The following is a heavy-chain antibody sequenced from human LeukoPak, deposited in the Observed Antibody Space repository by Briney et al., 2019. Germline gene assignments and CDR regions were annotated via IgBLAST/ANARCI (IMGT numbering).Heavy chain of an antibody. V-gene: IGHV3-64D*06. CDR3: VKDHGYSSGWYVRGFDY. D-gene: IGHD6-19*01. CDR1: GFTFSGYA. CDR2: ISSNGGST. Sequence: PGGSLRLSCSASGFTFSGYAMHWVRRAPGKGLEYVSAISSNGGSTNYADPVKGRFTISRDNSKNTLYLQMSSLRAEDTAVYYCVKDHGYSSGWYVRGFDYWGQGTLVTVSS. J-gene: IGHJ4*02.